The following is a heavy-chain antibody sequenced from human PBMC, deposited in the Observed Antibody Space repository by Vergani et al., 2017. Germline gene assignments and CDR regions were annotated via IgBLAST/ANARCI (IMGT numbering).Heavy chain of an antibody. CDR3: ARSDYLDSSGYIGY. D-gene: IGHD3-22*01. V-gene: IGHV1-24*01. CDR2: FDPEDGET. CDR1: GYTLTELS. J-gene: IGHJ4*02. Sequence: QVQLVQSGAEVKKPGASVKVSCKVSGYTLTELSMHWVRQAPGKGLEWMGGFDPEDGETIYAQKFQGRVTMTTDTSTSTAYMELRSLRSDDTAVYYCARSDYLDSSGYIGYWGQGTLVTVSS.